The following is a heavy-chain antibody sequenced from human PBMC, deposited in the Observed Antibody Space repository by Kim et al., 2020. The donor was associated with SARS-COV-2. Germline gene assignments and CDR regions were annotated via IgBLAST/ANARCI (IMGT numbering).Heavy chain of an antibody. CDR1: GFTFDDYA. Sequence: GGSLRLSCAASGFTFDDYAMHWVRQAPGKGLEWVSGISWNSGSIGYADSVKGRFTISRDNAKNSLYLQMNSLRAEDTALYYCAKDPRARILWWLSDGWF. D-gene: IGHD2-21*01. J-gene: IGHJ5*01. CDR2: ISWNSGSI. CDR3: AKDPRARILWWLSDGWF. V-gene: IGHV3-9*01.